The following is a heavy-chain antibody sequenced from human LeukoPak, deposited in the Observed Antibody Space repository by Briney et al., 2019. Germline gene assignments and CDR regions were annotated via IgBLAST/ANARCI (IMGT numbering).Heavy chain of an antibody. V-gene: IGHV4-4*07. Sequence: PSETLSLTCTVSGGSISSYYWSWIRQPAGKGLEWIGRVYSSGSTNYNPSLKSRVTMSVDTSKNQFSLKLSSVTAADTAVYYCARDGICGETADYWGQGTLVTVSS. D-gene: IGHD2-8*01. CDR1: GGSISSYY. CDR2: VYSSGST. CDR3: ARDGICGETADY. J-gene: IGHJ4*02.